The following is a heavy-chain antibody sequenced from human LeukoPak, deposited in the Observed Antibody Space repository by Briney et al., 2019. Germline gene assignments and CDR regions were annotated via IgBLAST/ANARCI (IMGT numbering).Heavy chain of an antibody. V-gene: IGHV1-2*02. J-gene: IGHJ3*02. CDR3: ARGPNTGAFDI. CDR1: GYAFTNYF. CDR2: INPKSGDT. Sequence: ASVKVSCKASGYAFTNYFMHWMRQAPGQGLEWMGWINPKSGDTKYAQNFQGRVTMTRDTSISTAYMELSRLRSDDTAVYYCARGPNTGAFDIWAKGQWSPSLQ. D-gene: IGHD2-8*01.